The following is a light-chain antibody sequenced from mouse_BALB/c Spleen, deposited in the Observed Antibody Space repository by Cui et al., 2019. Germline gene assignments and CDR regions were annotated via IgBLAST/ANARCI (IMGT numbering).Light chain of an antibody. CDR3: QHFWGTPYT. J-gene: IGKJ2*01. CDR1: ENIYSN. CDR2: AAT. V-gene: IGKV12-46*01. Sequence: DIQMTQSQAPLSVSAAETVTITCRASENIYSNLAWYQQKQGKSPQLLVYAATNLADGVPSRFSGSGSGTPYSLKINSLQSEDFGIYYCQHFWGTPYTFGGGTKLEIK.